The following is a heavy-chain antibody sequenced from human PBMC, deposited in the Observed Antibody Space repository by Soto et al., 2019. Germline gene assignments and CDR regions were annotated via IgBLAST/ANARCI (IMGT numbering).Heavy chain of an antibody. V-gene: IGHV1-69*01. CDR1: GGTFSSYA. Sequence: QVQLVQSGAEVKKPGSSVKVSCKASGGTFSSYAISWVRQAPGQGLEWMGGIIPIFGTANYAQKFQGRATIPGDEPTSTAYRGLGRLRSEETAVYYCARGRDSSSRTYNGLAVWGQGTTVTVSS. CDR2: IIPIFGTA. D-gene: IGHD6-6*01. J-gene: IGHJ6*02. CDR3: ARGRDSSSRTYNGLAV.